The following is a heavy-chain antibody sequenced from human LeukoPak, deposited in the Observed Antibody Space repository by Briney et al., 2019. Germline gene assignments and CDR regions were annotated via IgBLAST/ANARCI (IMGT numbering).Heavy chain of an antibody. V-gene: IGHV4-59*01. CDR1: GGSISSYY. D-gene: IGHD2-2*01. J-gene: IGHJ4*02. CDR3: ARAYCSSTSCYAGIDY. CDR2: IYYSGST. Sequence: SETLSLTYTVSGGSISSYYWSWIRQPPGKGLEWIGYIYYSGSTNYNPSLKSRVTISVDTSKNQFSLKLSSVTAADTAVYYCARAYCSSTSCYAGIDYWGQGTLVTVSS.